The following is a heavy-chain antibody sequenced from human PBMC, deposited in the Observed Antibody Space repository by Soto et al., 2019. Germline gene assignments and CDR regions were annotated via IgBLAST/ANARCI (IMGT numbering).Heavy chain of an antibody. Sequence: ASVNGSCKASGYTFTSYYINWVRQATGQGLEWMGWMNPNSGNTGYAQKFQGRVTVTRNTSISTAYMELSSLRAEDTAVYYCAKDPVPLIYCSGAGCYFDSWGRGTLVTVSS. CDR2: MNPNSGNT. J-gene: IGHJ4*02. CDR3: AKDPVPLIYCSGAGCYFDS. D-gene: IGHD2-15*01. CDR1: GYTFTSYY. V-gene: IGHV1-8*01.